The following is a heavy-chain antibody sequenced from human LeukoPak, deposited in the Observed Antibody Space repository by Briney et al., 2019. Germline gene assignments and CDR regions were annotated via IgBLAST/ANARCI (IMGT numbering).Heavy chain of an antibody. J-gene: IGHJ4*02. Sequence: GTLSLTCAASGGSISSSNWWIWVRQPPGQGLEWIGEIYHSRSTNYNPSLKSRATITVNKSKNQFSLKRSSVTAAATAVYYCASTVMTAGTWVAFDYWGQGTLVTVSS. CDR1: GGSISSSNW. CDR2: IYHSRST. V-gene: IGHV4-4*02. CDR3: ASTVMTAGTWVAFDY. D-gene: IGHD2-21*02.